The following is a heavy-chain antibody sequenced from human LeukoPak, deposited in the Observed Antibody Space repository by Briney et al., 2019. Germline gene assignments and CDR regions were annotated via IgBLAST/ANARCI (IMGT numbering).Heavy chain of an antibody. V-gene: IGHV3-53*01. D-gene: IGHD6-13*01. CDR1: GVPVSSNH. CDR2: IFGGGKT. J-gene: IGHJ4*02. CDR3: AAWRGSSWFDY. Sequence: GGSLRLSCAASGVPVSSNHMGWVRQAPGKGLEWVSVIFGGGKTSYAGSVQGRVTLSRDNSKNTLYPQMIRLRVEDTAVYYCAAWRGSSWFDYWGQGALVTVSS.